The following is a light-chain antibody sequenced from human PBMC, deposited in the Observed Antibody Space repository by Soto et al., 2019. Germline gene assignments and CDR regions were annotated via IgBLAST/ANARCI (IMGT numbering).Light chain of an antibody. V-gene: IGKV1-39*01. CDR2: GAS. CDR3: QQSYSTTWT. CDR1: QGISTS. J-gene: IGKJ1*01. Sequence: DIQMTRSLSSLSASVGDRVTITCWASQGISTSLSWYQKRPGKPPYLLIYGASTLQSGVPSRFSGSGSGTDFNLTISSLQTEDFATYECQQSYSTTWTFGQWTKVEIK.